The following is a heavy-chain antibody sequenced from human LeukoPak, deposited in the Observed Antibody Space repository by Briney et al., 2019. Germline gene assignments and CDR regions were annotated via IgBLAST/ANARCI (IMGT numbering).Heavy chain of an antibody. V-gene: IGHV3-7*03. D-gene: IGHD6-13*01. Sequence: GGSLRLSCAASGFTFSGRWMSWLRQAPGKGLEWVANINQDGTDKYYVDSVKGRFTISGDNAKNSLYLQMNSLRAEDTAVYYCARIPGIAAAGIDYWGQRTLVTVSS. CDR1: GFTFSGRW. J-gene: IGHJ4*02. CDR2: INQDGTDK. CDR3: ARIPGIAAAGIDY.